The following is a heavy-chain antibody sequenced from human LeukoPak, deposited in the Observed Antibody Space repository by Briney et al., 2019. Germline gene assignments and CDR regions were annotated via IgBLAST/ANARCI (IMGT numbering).Heavy chain of an antibody. Sequence: GESLKISCKGSGYSFNIYWIGWVRQMPGKGLEWMGIIYPGDSDTRYSPSFQGQVTISADKSISTAYLQWSSLKASDTVIYYCARRGYGDGRDYWGQGTLVTVSS. CDR1: GYSFNIYW. V-gene: IGHV5-51*01. J-gene: IGHJ4*02. CDR2: IYPGDSDT. D-gene: IGHD5-24*01. CDR3: ARRGYGDGRDY.